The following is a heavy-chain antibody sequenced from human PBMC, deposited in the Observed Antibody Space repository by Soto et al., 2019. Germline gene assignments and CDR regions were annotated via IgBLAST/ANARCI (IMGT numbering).Heavy chain of an antibody. CDR1: GYTFTSYD. Sequence: RASVKVSCKASGYTFTSYDINWVRQATGQGLEWMGWMNPNSGNTGYAQKFQGRVTMTRNTSISTAYMELSSLRSEDTAVYYCAVDSSGYYSDAFDIWGQGTMVTVSS. CDR2: MNPNSGNT. V-gene: IGHV1-8*01. CDR3: AVDSSGYYSDAFDI. D-gene: IGHD3-22*01. J-gene: IGHJ3*02.